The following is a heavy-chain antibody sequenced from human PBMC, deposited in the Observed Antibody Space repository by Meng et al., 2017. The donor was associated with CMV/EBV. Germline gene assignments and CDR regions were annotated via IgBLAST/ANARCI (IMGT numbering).Heavy chain of an antibody. CDR3: ARSPPGYCSSTSCYRLDY. V-gene: IGHV4-34*01. J-gene: IGHJ4*02. CDR2: INHSGST. D-gene: IGHD2-2*02. CDR1: SLSGYY. Sequence: SLSGYYWSWIRQPPGKGLEWIGEINHSGSTNYNPSLKSRVTISVDTSKNQFSLKLSSVTAADTAVYYCARSPPGYCSSTSCYRLDYWGQGTLVTVSS.